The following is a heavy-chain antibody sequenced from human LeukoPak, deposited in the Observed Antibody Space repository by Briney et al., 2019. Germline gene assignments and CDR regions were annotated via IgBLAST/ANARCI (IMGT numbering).Heavy chain of an antibody. CDR1: GFTFTNYG. CDR2: ISYDGSNK. D-gene: IGHD6-19*01. Sequence: PGRSLRLSCAASGFTFTNYGMHWVRQAPGKGLEWVAVISYDGSNKYYADSVKGRFAISRDNSKNTLYLQMNSLRAEDTAVYYCTEGSSSRGRCGVDESWGEGALVTVSS. V-gene: IGHV3-30*18. CDR3: TEGSSSRGRCGVDES. J-gene: IGHJ4*02.